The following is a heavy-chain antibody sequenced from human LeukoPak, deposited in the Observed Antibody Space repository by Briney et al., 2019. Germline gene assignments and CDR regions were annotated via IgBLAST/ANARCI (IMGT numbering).Heavy chain of an antibody. CDR2: IFYNGST. D-gene: IGHD2-2*01. V-gene: IGHV4-59*01. CDR1: GFTFSNYD. Sequence: GSLRLSCAASGFTFSNYDMHWVRQAPGKGLEWVGYIFYNGSTNYNPSLKSRVTISLDTSTKQFSLRLSSVTAADTAVYYCARDSCSSSSCYSDYYFGMDVWGQGTTVTVSS. J-gene: IGHJ6*02. CDR3: ARDSCSSSSCYSDYYFGMDV.